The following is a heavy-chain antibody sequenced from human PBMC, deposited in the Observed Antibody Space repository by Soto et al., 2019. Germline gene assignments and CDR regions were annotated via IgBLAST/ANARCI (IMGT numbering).Heavy chain of an antibody. D-gene: IGHD6-13*01. CDR1: GFTFSSYG. CDR2: IWYDGSNK. V-gene: IGHV3-33*01. J-gene: IGHJ4*02. CDR3: ARASIAAAGHDY. Sequence: GGSLRLSCAASGFTFSSYGMHWVRQAPGKGLEWVAVIWYDGSNKYYADSVKGRFTISRDNSKNTLYLQMNSLRAEDTAVYYCARASIAAAGHDYWGQGTLVTVSS.